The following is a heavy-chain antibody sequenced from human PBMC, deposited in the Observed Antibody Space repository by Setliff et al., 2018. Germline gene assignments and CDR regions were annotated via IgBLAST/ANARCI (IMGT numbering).Heavy chain of an antibody. V-gene: IGHV1-46*01. J-gene: IGHJ4*02. CDR1: GYSFTGYY. CDR2: IHTGGGSA. CDR3: GRGGLAAAGRKGVFEY. D-gene: IGHD6-13*01. Sequence: ASVKVSCKTSGYSFTGYYMHWVRQAPGQGLEWMGIIHTGGGSASYAQKFQGRVTMTSDTSTSTVYMEVNIVTSDDTAIYYCGRGGLAAAGRKGVFEYWGQGTVVTVSS.